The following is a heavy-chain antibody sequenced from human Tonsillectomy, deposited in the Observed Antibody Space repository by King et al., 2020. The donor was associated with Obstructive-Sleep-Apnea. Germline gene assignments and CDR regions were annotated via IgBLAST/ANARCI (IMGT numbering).Heavy chain of an antibody. J-gene: IGHJ6*02. V-gene: IGHV3-9*01. Sequence: QLVQSGGGLVQPGRSLRLSCAASGFTFDDYAMHWVRQAPGKGLEWVSGISWNSGSIGYADSVKGRFTISRDNAKNSLYLQMNSLRAEDTALYYCAKDMGMWSYYDYYYYGMDVWGQGTTVTVSS. D-gene: IGHD3-10*01. CDR3: AKDMGMWSYYDYYYYGMDV. CDR1: GFTFDDYA. CDR2: ISWNSGSI.